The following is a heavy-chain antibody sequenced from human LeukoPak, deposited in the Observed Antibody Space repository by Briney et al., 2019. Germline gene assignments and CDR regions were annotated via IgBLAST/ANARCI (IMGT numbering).Heavy chain of an antibody. CDR1: GGTFSSYA. CDR2: IIPIFGTA. CDR3: ARSEYSSGWDGFYYYMDV. Sequence: GASEKVSCKASGGTFSSYAISWVRQAPGQGLEWMGGIIPIFGTANYAQKFQGRVTITTDESTSTAYMELSSLRSEDTAVYYCARSEYSSGWDGFYYYMDVWGKGTTVTVSS. V-gene: IGHV1-69*05. D-gene: IGHD6-19*01. J-gene: IGHJ6*03.